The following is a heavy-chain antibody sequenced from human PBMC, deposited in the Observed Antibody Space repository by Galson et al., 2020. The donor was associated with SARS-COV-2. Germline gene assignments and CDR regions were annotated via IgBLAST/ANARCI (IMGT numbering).Heavy chain of an antibody. J-gene: IGHJ4*02. Sequence: GGSLRLSCAASGFTFSSYAMHWVRQAPGKGLEWVAVISYDGSNKYYADSVKGRFTISRDNSKNTLYLQMNSLRAEDTAVYYCARDLLGVVEVAATLGGYFDYWGQGTLVTVSS. CDR1: GFTFSSYA. V-gene: IGHV3-30*04. D-gene: IGHD2-15*01. CDR2: ISYDGSNK. CDR3: ARDLLGVVEVAATLGGYFDY.